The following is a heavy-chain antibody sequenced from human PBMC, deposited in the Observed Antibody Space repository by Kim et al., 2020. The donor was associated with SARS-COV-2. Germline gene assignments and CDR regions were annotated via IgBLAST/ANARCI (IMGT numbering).Heavy chain of an antibody. D-gene: IGHD1-1*01. CDR1: GDSVSSNSGA. CDR3: TRQTYNSSGYYGMDV. J-gene: IGHJ6*02. CDR2: TYYRAKWDN. Sequence: SQTLSLTCAISGDSVSSNSGAWNWIRQSPSRGLEWLGRTYYRAKWDNDYVLSVKSRIIINPDTSKNQFSLQLNSVTPEDTAVYYCTRQTYNSSGYYGMDVWGQGTTVTVSS. V-gene: IGHV6-1*01.